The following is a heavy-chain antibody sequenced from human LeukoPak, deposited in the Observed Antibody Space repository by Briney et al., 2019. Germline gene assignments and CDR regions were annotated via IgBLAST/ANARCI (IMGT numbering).Heavy chain of an antibody. CDR3: ARVGVPTGTNWFDP. V-gene: IGHV1-46*01. D-gene: IGHD1-1*01. Sequence: ASVKVSCKASGYIFTSYFMHWVRQAPGQGLEWMGLINPSGGSTSYAQKFQGRVTMTRDMSTSTVYMELSSLRSEDTAVYYCARVGVPTGTNWFDPWGQGTLVTVSS. J-gene: IGHJ5*02. CDR1: GYIFTSYF. CDR2: INPSGGST.